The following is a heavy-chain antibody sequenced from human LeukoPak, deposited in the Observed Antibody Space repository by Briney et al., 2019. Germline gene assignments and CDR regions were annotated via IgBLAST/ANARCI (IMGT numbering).Heavy chain of an antibody. CDR1: PFTFSSYG. CDR3: AELGITMIGGV. V-gene: IGHV3-7*01. J-gene: IGHJ6*04. CDR2: IKQDGSEK. D-gene: IGHD3-10*02. Sequence: GGSLRLSCAASPFTFSSYGMHWVRQAPGKGLEWVANIKQDGSEKYYVDSVKGRFTISRDNAKNSLYLQMNSLRAEDTAVYYCAELGITMIGGVWGKGTTVTISS.